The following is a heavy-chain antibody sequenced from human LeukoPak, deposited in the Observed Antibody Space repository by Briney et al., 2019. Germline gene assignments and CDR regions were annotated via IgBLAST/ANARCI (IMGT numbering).Heavy chain of an antibody. J-gene: IGHJ5*02. D-gene: IGHD2-2*01. V-gene: IGHV1-69*04. CDR3: ARGADIVVVPAAGGNWFDP. CDR1: GGTFSSYA. Sequence: SVKVSCKASGGTFSSYAISWVRQAPGQGLEWMGRIIPILGIANYAQKFQGRVTITADKSTSTAYMELSSLRSEDTAVYYCARGADIVVVPAAGGNWFDPWGQGTLVTVSS. CDR2: IIPILGIA.